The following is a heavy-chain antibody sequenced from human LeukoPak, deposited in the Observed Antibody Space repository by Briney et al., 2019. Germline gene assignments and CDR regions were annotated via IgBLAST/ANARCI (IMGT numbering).Heavy chain of an antibody. CDR2: TYYRSKLYS. J-gene: IGHJ4*02. D-gene: IGHD6-19*01. CDR1: GDSVSTNTAA. V-gene: IGHV6-1*01. Sequence: SQTLSLTCAISGDSVSTNTAAWSWVRQSPSRGLEWLGRTYYRSKLYSDYAVSVRGRITIDPDTSKNQFSLQLTSVTPEDTAVYYCVRYTGWFYFDYWGQGTLVTVSS. CDR3: VRYTGWFYFDY.